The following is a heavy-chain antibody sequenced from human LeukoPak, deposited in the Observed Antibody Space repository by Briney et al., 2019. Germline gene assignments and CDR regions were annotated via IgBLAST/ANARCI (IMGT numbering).Heavy chain of an antibody. CDR2: IYWDDDK. CDR3: AHIRYDYTRLDY. J-gene: IGHJ4*02. D-gene: IGHD4-11*01. V-gene: IGHV2-5*02. CDR1: GFSLSTSGVG. Sequence: SGPTLVKPTQTLTLTCTFSGFSLSTSGVGVGWIRQPPGKALEWLALIYWDDDKRYSPSLKSRLTITKDTSKNQVVLTMTNMDPVGTATYYCAHIRYDYTRLDYWGQGTLVTVSS.